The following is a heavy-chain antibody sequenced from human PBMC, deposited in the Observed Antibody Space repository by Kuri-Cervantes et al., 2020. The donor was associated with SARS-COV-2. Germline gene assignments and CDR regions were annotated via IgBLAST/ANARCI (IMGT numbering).Heavy chain of an antibody. CDR3: ARVVTMVRGVIENGMDV. V-gene: IGHV3-30*03. Sequence: GGSLRLSCADSGFTFSGYGMHWVRQAPGKGLEWVAVISNDGSKKYYADSVKGRFTVSRDNAKNSLYLQMNSLRAEDTAVYYCARVVTMVRGVIENGMDVWGQGTTVTVSS. CDR1: GFTFSGYG. D-gene: IGHD3-10*01. J-gene: IGHJ6*02. CDR2: ISNDGSKK.